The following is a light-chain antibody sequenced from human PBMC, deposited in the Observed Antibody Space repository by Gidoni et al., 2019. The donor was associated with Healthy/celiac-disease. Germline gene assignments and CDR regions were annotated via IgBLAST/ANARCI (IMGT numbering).Light chain of an antibody. Sequence: QSALTQPASVSGSPGQSITISCTGTSSDVGGYNYVSWYQQPPGKAPKLMIYEVSNRPSGVSNRFSGSKSGNTASLTISGLQAEDEADYYCSSYTSSSIYYVFGTGTKVTVL. J-gene: IGLJ1*01. V-gene: IGLV2-14*01. CDR2: EVS. CDR3: SSYTSSSIYYV. CDR1: SSDVGGYNY.